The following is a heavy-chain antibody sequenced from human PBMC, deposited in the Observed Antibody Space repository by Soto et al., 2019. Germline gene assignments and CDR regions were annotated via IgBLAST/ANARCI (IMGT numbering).Heavy chain of an antibody. D-gene: IGHD4-17*01. CDR3: ARKVAGSTGRPDLWYFDR. V-gene: IGHV3-23*01. J-gene: IGHJ2*01. Sequence: EVQLLDSGGGLVQPGGSLRLSCAASGFTFSGYALTWVRQAPGKGLEWVSAISGGGDATFYADSVKGRFTISRDNSKNTVYQQMNPLRAEDTAVYYCARKVAGSTGRPDLWYFDRWGGGTLVTVSS. CDR2: ISGGGDAT. CDR1: GFTFSGYA.